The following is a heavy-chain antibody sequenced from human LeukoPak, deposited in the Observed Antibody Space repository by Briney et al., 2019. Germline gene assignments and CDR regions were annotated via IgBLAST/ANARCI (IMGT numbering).Heavy chain of an antibody. V-gene: IGHV1-18*01. D-gene: IGHD2/OR15-2a*01. Sequence: ASVKVSCKTSGYTFSIYGVSWVRQAPGQGLEWLGWISAHNGNTNYAQKVQGKVQGRVTMTTETSTSTAYMELRSLTSDDTAVYYCARRAPGDSVLADYWGQGTLVTVSS. CDR2: ISAHNGNT. CDR1: GYTFSIYG. CDR3: ARRAPGDSVLADY. J-gene: IGHJ4*02.